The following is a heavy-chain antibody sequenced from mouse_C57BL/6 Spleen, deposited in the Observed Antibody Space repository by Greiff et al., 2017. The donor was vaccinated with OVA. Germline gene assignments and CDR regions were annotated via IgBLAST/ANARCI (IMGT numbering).Heavy chain of an antibody. J-gene: IGHJ3*01. D-gene: IGHD2-4*01. Sequence: VQLQQSGAELARPGASVKLSCKASGYTFTSYGISWVKQRTGQGLEWIGEIYPRSGNTYYNEKFKGKATLTADKSSSTAYMELRSLTSEDSAVYVCARSNYDYDDWFAYWGQGTLVTVSA. CDR1: GYTFTSYG. CDR2: IYPRSGNT. V-gene: IGHV1-81*01. CDR3: ARSNYDYDDWFAY.